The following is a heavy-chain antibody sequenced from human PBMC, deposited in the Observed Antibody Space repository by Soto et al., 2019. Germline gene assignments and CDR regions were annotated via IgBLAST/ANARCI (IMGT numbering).Heavy chain of an antibody. Sequence: GESLKISCKGSGYSFTSYWISWVRQMPGKGLEWMGRIDPSDSYTNYSPSFQGHVTISADKSISTAYLQWSSLKASDTAMYYCARRASWGSGGSCCYGMDVWGQGTTVTVSS. D-gene: IGHD2-15*01. CDR1: GYSFTSYW. CDR3: ARRASWGSGGSCCYGMDV. V-gene: IGHV5-10-1*01. CDR2: IDPSDSYT. J-gene: IGHJ6*02.